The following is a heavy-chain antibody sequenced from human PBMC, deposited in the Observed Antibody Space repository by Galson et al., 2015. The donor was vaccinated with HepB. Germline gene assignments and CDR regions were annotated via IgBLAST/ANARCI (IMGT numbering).Heavy chain of an antibody. Sequence: SLRLSCAASGFTFNTYAMNWVRQAPGKGLEWVAVIWYDGSNKYYADSVKGRFTISRDNSKNTLYLQMNSLRAEDTAVYYCARGGGHSGSDFDSCGHGTLATVAS. J-gene: IGHJ4*01. D-gene: IGHD5-12*01. CDR3: ARGGGHSGSDFDS. V-gene: IGHV3-33*08. CDR2: IWYDGSNK. CDR1: GFTFNTYA.